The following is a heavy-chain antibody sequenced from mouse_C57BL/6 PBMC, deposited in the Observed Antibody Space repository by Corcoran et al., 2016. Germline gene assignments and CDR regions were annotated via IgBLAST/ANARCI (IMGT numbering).Heavy chain of an antibody. J-gene: IGHJ2*01. Sequence: QIQLQQSGPELVKPGASVKISCKASGYTFTDYYINWVKERPGQGLEWIGWIYPGSGNTKYNEKFMVKATMTVDTSSSTAYMQLSGLTSEYSAVKFGSRSGSSFVDYWGQGITLTVSS. CDR2: IYPGSGNT. CDR1: GYTFTDYY. V-gene: IGHV1-84*01. D-gene: IGHD1-1*01. CDR3: SRSGSSFVDY.